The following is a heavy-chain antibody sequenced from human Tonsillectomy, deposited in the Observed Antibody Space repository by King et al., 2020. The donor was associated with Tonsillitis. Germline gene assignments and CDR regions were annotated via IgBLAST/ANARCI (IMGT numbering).Heavy chain of an antibody. CDR2: ISSSSSYI. D-gene: IGHD5-12*01. CDR3: ARDRRDVDITWYFDY. V-gene: IGHV3-21*01. Sequence: VQLVESGGGLVKPGGSLRLSCAASGFTFSSYSMNWVRQAPGKGLEWVSSISSSSSYIYYADSVKGRFTISRDNAKNSLYLQMNSLRAEDTAVYYCARDRRDVDITWYFDYWGQGTLGTVSS. J-gene: IGHJ4*02. CDR1: GFTFSSYS.